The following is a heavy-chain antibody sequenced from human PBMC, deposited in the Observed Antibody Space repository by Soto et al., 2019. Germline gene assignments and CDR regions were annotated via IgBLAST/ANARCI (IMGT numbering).Heavy chain of an antibody. CDR3: XXXXXXXSHI. V-gene: IGHV3-21*01. CDR1: GFTFSSYS. Sequence: EVQLVESGGGLVKPGGSLRLSCAASGFTFSSYSMNWVRQAPGKGLEWVSTITTSSTSIYYADSVKGRFTISRDNAKXXXXXXXXXXXXXXXXXXXXXXXXXXXSHIWGQGTMVTVSS. J-gene: IGHJ3*02. CDR2: ITTSSTSI.